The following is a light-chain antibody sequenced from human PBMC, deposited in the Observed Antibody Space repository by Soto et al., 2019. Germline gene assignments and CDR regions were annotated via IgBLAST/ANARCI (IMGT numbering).Light chain of an antibody. CDR1: SSDVGSYNL. CDR3: CSYAGNSSFV. CDR2: EGS. J-gene: IGLJ1*01. V-gene: IGLV2-23*01. Sequence: QSVLTQPASVSGSPGQPITISCTGTSSDVGSYNLVSWYQQHPGTAPKLMIYEGSKWPSGVSNRFSGSKSGNTASLTISGLQAEDEADYYCCSYAGNSSFVFGTGTKVTVL.